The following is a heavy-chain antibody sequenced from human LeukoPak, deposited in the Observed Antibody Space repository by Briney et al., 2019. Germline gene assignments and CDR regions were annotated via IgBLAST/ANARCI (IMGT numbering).Heavy chain of an antibody. J-gene: IGHJ4*02. CDR3: ANGGSSSWAPRS. Sequence: ASVKVSCKASGYTFTSYGISWVRQATGQGLEWMGWINPNSGGTNYAQKFQGWVTMTRDTSISTAYMELSRLRSDDTAVYYCANGGSSSWAPRSWGQGTLVTVSS. D-gene: IGHD6-13*01. CDR2: INPNSGGT. CDR1: GYTFTSYG. V-gene: IGHV1-2*04.